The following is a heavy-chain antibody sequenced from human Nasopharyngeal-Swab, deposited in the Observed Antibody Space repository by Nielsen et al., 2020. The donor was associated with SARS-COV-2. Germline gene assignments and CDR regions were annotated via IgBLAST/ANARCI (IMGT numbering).Heavy chain of an antibody. CDR2: AGGNDGST. V-gene: IGHV3-23*01. CDR3: AKKYGTRGWYVGLDY. CDR1: GFGFSAFA. J-gene: IGHJ4*02. Sequence: GGSLRLWCAASGFGFSAFAMSWVRQAPGKGLEWVSAAGGNDGSTFYADSVRGRFTISRDNSKNTLYLQMNSLRAEDTALYYCAKKYGTRGWYVGLDYWGQGTQVTVSS. D-gene: IGHD6-19*01.